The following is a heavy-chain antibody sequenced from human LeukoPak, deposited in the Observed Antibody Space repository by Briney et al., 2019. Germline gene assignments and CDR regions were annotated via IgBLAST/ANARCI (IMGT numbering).Heavy chain of an antibody. CDR3: ARPLSDYRLNWFDP. J-gene: IGHJ5*02. CDR2: IYYSGST. D-gene: IGHD4-11*01. V-gene: IGHV4-39*01. CDR1: GGSISSSSYY. Sequence: KSSETLSLTCTVSGGSISSSSYYWGWIRQPPGKGLGWIGSIYYSGSTYYNPSLKSRVTISVDTSKNQFSLKLSSVTAADTAVYYCARPLSDYRLNWFDPWGQGTLVTVSS.